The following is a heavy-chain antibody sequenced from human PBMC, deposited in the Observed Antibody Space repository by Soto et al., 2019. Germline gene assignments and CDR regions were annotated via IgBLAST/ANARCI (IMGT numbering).Heavy chain of an antibody. V-gene: IGHV2-5*02. D-gene: IGHD2-15*01. CDR1: GFSLSTSGVG. CDR3: VHRGCSGGSCYSGPLNWFDP. Sequence: QITLKESGPTLVKPTQTLTLTCTFSGFSLSTSGVGVGWLRQLPGKALEWLALIYWDDDKRYSPSLKSKLTITKDTTKSQVGLTMTNMDPVDTATYYCVHRGCSGGSCYSGPLNWFDPWGQGTLVTVSS. J-gene: IGHJ5*02. CDR2: IYWDDDK.